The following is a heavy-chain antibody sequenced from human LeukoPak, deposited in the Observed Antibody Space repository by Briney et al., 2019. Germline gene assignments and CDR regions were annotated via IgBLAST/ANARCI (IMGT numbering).Heavy chain of an antibody. CDR3: ARCSGDRHDY. D-gene: IGHD2-15*01. J-gene: IGHJ4*02. V-gene: IGHV4-38-2*01. CDR1: GYSISSGYY. Sequence: SETLSLTCAVSGYSISSGYYCGWIRQPPGKGLVWFGGMYYSGRTYYNPSLKSRVTISLGTSRNHLYFQPSSVSAAATAVYYCARCSGDRHDYWGQGTLVTVSS. CDR2: MYYSGRT.